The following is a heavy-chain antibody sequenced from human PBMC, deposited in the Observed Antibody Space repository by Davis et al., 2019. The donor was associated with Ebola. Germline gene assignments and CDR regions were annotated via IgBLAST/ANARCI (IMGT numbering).Heavy chain of an antibody. CDR2: ISSSGSTI. J-gene: IGHJ6*04. D-gene: IGHD2-21*01. Sequence: GESLKISCAASGFTFSDYYMSWIRQAPGKGLEWVSYISSSGSTIYYADSVKGRFTISRDNAKNSLYLQMNSLRAEDTAVYYCATAYGPLGGGMDVWGKGTTVTVSS. V-gene: IGHV3-11*04. CDR1: GFTFSDYY. CDR3: ATAYGPLGGGMDV.